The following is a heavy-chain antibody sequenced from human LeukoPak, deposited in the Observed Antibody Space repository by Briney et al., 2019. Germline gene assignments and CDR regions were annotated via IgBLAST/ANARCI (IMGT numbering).Heavy chain of an antibody. CDR3: ARVVTTVTNWFDP. CDR1: GFTFSSYW. Sequence: PGGSLRLSCAASGFTFSSYWMSWVRQAPGKGLEWVSSISSSSSYIYYADSVKGRFTISRDNAKNSLYLQMNSLRAEDTAVYYCARVVTTVTNWFDPWGQGTLVTVSS. J-gene: IGHJ5*02. V-gene: IGHV3-21*01. CDR2: ISSSSSYI. D-gene: IGHD4-17*01.